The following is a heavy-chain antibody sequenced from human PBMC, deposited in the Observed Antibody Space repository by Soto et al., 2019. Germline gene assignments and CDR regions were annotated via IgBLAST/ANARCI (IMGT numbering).Heavy chain of an antibody. Sequence: EVQLVESGGDLVKPGGSLRLSCATSGFTFNNAWMTWVRQPPGKGLEWVGRIKSKSSGGTTDYAAPVKGRFTISRDESKTPLHLQRNSLKTEDTAVYYCTANDNSGTLGHWEGPFEIWGQGTMVTLSS. J-gene: IGHJ3*02. CDR2: IKSKSSGGTT. D-gene: IGHD1-1*01. CDR3: TANDNSGTLGHWEGPFEI. CDR1: GFTFNNAW. V-gene: IGHV3-15*01.